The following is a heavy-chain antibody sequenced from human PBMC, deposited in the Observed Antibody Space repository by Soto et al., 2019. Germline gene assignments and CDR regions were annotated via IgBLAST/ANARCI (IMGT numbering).Heavy chain of an antibody. D-gene: IGHD4-4*01. Sequence: QVQLQESGPGLVKPSGTLSLTCAVSSGSISSSNWWSWVRQPPGKGLEWIGEIYHSGSTHYNPSLKSRVTISVDKSKNQFSLKLSSVTAADTAVYYCARSRVTTVYYYYYMDVWGKGTTVTVSS. CDR1: SGSISSSNW. V-gene: IGHV4-4*02. CDR3: ARSRVTTVYYYYYMDV. CDR2: IYHSGST. J-gene: IGHJ6*03.